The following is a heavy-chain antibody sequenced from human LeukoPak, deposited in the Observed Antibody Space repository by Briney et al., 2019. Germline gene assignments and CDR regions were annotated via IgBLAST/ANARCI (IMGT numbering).Heavy chain of an antibody. J-gene: IGHJ4*02. Sequence: SETLSLTCAVSGYSISSGYYWGWIRQPPVEWLEWIGSIYHSGSTYYKPLLTSRVTISVDTSTNQFSLKLSSVTAADTAVYYCARQHEDSSGYPDMYYFDSWGQGTLVTVSS. V-gene: IGHV4-38-2*01. CDR2: IYHSGST. CDR1: GYSISSGYY. CDR3: ARQHEDSSGYPDMYYFDS. D-gene: IGHD3-22*01.